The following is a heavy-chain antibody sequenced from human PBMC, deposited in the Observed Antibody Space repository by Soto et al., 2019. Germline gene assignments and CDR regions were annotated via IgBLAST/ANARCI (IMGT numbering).Heavy chain of an antibody. J-gene: IGHJ6*02. V-gene: IGHV3-33*01. CDR3: ARAPAGDYTLYHYYTMDV. Sequence: QVQLVASGGGVVQPGTSLRLSCEASGFTFSDHAMHWVRQAPGKGLEWVAVVWFDGGNKFYTDSVKGRFTISRDNSKKTLFLQMNSLRVVDTAVYYCARAPAGDYTLYHYYTMDVWGQGTPVTVSS. CDR1: GFTFSDHA. CDR2: VWFDGGNK. D-gene: IGHD4-17*01.